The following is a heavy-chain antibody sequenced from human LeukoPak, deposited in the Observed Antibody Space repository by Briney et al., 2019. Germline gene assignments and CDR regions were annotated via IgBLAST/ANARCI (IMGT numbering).Heavy chain of an antibody. CDR2: INPNTGGT. D-gene: IGHD2-8*01. V-gene: IGHV1-2*02. CDR3: ASEAADSSVCVF. CDR1: GYTFTAHY. Sequence: GASVKDSCKASGYTFTAHYIHWMRQAPGRGLEWVGWINPNTGGTEFAQNVQGRVTMTRDTSINTVYMELNRLTSDDTAVFYCASEAADSSVCVFWCQGSLVTVSS. J-gene: IGHJ4*02.